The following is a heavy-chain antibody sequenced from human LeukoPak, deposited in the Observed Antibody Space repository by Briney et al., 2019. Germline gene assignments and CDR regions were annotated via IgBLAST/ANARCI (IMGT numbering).Heavy chain of an antibody. CDR2: ISYDGSNK. CDR1: GFTFSSYA. V-gene: IGHV3-30-3*01. J-gene: IGHJ3*02. D-gene: IGHD3-10*01. CDR3: ARGPRRITMVRGPGGAFDI. Sequence: PGGSLRLSCAASGFTFSSYAMHWVRQAPGKGLEWVAVISYDGSNKYYADSVKGRFTISRDNSKNTLYLQMTSLRAEDTAVYYCARGPRRITMVRGPGGAFDIWGQGTMVTVSS.